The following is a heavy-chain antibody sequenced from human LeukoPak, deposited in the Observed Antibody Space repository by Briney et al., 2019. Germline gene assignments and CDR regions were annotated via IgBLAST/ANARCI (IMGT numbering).Heavy chain of an antibody. CDR3: ARGVSTTNFDY. Sequence: GRSLRLSCIASGLIFSNCWMAWVRQVPGKGLEWLANIKTDGSDKFYVDSVKERFTISRDNAKNSLYLQMSSLGVDDTAVYYCARGVSTTNFDYWGQGTLVTVSS. D-gene: IGHD5/OR15-5a*01. CDR1: GLIFSNCW. V-gene: IGHV3-7*01. J-gene: IGHJ4*02. CDR2: IKTDGSDK.